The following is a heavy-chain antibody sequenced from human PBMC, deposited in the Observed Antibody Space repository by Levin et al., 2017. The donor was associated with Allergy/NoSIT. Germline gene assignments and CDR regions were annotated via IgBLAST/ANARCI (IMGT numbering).Heavy chain of an antibody. V-gene: IGHV3-23*01. D-gene: IGHD3-3*01. J-gene: IGHJ5*02. CDR1: GEFTFSSYG. CDR3: ARANGYYES. CDR2: ISGSGDTT. Sequence: SCAASGEFTFSSYGMNWVRQTPGRGLEWVVGISGSGDTTYYANSVKGRFIISRDRSKNTVYVQMNSLRAEDTAVYYCARANGYYESWGQGTLVTVSA.